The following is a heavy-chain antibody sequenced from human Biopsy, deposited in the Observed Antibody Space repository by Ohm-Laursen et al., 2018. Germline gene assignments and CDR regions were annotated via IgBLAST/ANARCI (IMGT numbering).Heavy chain of an antibody. Sequence: SQTLSLTCTVSGGSISGHFWSWVRQPAGKGLEWIGRIYSNGNTNYNPSLKSRVSMSVDTSKNHFSLNLTSVTAADTAVYYCARGEGLLRAFDIWGQGTLGTVSS. CDR3: ARGEGLLRAFDI. CDR2: IYSNGNT. CDR1: GGSISGHF. J-gene: IGHJ3*02. V-gene: IGHV4-4*07. D-gene: IGHD1-26*01.